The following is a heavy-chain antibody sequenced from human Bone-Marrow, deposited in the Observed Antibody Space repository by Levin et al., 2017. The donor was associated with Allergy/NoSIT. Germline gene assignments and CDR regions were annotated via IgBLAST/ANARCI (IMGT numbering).Heavy chain of an antibody. Sequence: ESLKISCSVSGASISSYYWAWIRQPPGKGLEWIGDIHSDGNTNYNPSLKSRVTISMDTSKNQFSLRLSSVTAADTAVYYCARTRYDSEGYNYFQNWGQGTLVTVSS. CDR1: GASISSYY. J-gene: IGHJ1*01. CDR3: ARTRYDSEGYNYFQN. D-gene: IGHD3-22*01. V-gene: IGHV4-59*01. CDR2: IHSDGNT.